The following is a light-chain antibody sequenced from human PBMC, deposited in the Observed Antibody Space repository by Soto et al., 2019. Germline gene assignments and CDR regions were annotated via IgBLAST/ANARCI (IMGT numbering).Light chain of an antibody. CDR2: EVS. CDR1: TSDVGGYNY. J-gene: IGLJ1*01. CDR3: SSYTSSSTVV. V-gene: IGLV2-14*01. Sequence: QSVLAQPASVSGSPGQSITISCAGTTSDVGGYNYVSWYQQHPGKAPRLMIYEVSNRPSGVSNRFSGSKSGNSASLTISGPQAEDEADYCCSSYTSSSTVVFGTGTKGTVL.